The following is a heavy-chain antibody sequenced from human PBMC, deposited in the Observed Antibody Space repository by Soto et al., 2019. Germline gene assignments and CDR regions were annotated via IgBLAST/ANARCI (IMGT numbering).Heavy chain of an antibody. Sequence: EVQLVESGGNLVQPGGSLRLSCVASGFTFTDHFMDWVRQAPGKGLEWVGRVTNERRGYSTDYAASVKGRFIISRDDSPNSIYLQINSLRPKDTAVYYCVRARSWSYESWGLGTLVTVSS. D-gene: IGHD1-26*01. V-gene: IGHV3-72*01. CDR1: GFTFTDHF. CDR3: VRARSWSYES. CDR2: VTNERRGYST. J-gene: IGHJ5*02.